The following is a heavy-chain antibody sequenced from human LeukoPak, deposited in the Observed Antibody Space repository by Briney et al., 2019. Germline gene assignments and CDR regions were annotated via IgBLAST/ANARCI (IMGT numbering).Heavy chain of an antibody. CDR3: ARGILTGPIYAFDN. J-gene: IGHJ3*02. Sequence: SETLSLTCTVSGGSTSTYYWSWIRQPPGKGLEWIGHIYYSGSTNYNPSLKSRVTISVDTSKNQFSLKLSSVTAADTAVYYCARGILTGPIYAFDNWGQGTMVTVSS. V-gene: IGHV4-59*01. CDR2: IYYSGST. CDR1: GGSTSTYY. D-gene: IGHD3-9*01.